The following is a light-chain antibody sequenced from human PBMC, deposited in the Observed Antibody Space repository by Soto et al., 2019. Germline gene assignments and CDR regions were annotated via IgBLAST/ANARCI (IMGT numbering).Light chain of an antibody. CDR2: AVT. CDR1: SSDVGGYNY. CDR3: CSYAGSNTWV. Sequence: QAVVTQPRSVSGSPGQSVTISCNGASSDVGGYNYVSWHQQHPGKAPKLIIFAVTQRPSGVPDRFSGSKSGNTASLTISGLQADDEADYYCCSYAGSNTWVFGGGTKVTVL. J-gene: IGLJ3*02. V-gene: IGLV2-11*02.